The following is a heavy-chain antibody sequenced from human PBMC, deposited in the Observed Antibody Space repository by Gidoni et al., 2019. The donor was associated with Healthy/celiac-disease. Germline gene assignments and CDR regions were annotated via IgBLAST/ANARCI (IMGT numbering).Heavy chain of an antibody. CDR3: ARGKNYYDSSGYYHPNWFDP. CDR1: GGSSSGYY. Sequence: QVQLQQWGAGRLKPSETLPLTCAVYGGSSSGYYWSWIRQPPGQGLGLIGEINHRGSTNYNPSLKSRVTISVDTSKNQFSLKLSSLTDADTAVYYCARGKNYYDSSGYYHPNWFDPWGQGTLVTVSS. J-gene: IGHJ5*02. D-gene: IGHD3-22*01. V-gene: IGHV4-34*01. CDR2: INHRGST.